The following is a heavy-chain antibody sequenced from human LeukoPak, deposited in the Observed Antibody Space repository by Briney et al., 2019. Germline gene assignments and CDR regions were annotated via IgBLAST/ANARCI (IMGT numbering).Heavy chain of an antibody. CDR3: ARDSGDSRGYDTFDI. Sequence: SVKVSCKASGGTFSSYAISWVRQAPGQGLEWMGRVIPILGIANYAQKFQGRVTITADKSTSTAYMELSSLRSEDTAVYYCARDSGDSRGYDTFDIWGQGTMVTVSS. V-gene: IGHV1-69*04. D-gene: IGHD6-25*01. CDR1: GGTFSSYA. CDR2: VIPILGIA. J-gene: IGHJ3*02.